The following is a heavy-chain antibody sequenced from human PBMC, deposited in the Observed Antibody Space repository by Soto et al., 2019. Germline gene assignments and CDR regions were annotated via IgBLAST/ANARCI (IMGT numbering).Heavy chain of an antibody. D-gene: IGHD1-26*01. J-gene: IGHJ3*02. CDR2: INEDGSQK. CDR3: ARDRNLVSSGTRYDAFDI. V-gene: IGHV3-7*01. CDR1: GFTFSTFW. Sequence: GGSLRLSCTASGFTFSTFWMIWVRQAPGKGLEWVANINEDGSQKYYVDSVKGRFTISGDNAKDSMYLQMSSLRAEDTAVYYCARDRNLVSSGTRYDAFDIWGQGTMVTVSS.